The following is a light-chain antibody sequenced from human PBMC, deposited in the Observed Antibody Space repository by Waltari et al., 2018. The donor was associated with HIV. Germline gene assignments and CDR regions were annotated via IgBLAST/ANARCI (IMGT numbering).Light chain of an antibody. CDR1: SGHSSYP. V-gene: IGLV4-60*03. J-gene: IGLJ3*02. CDR2: VGGSGTY. Sequence: QPVLTQSSSASASLESSVKLTCTLSSGHSSYPVAWHPLQPGRAPRDLRKVGGSGTYVRRSGVPGRFSGSSSGADRFRTIANLQAEDEADYYCETWDSNIRVFGGGTKLTVL. CDR3: ETWDSNIRV.